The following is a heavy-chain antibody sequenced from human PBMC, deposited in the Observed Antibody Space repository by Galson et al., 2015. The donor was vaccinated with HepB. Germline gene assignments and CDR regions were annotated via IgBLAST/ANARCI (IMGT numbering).Heavy chain of an antibody. CDR1: GFTFSSSW. J-gene: IGHJ3*02. D-gene: IGHD2-2*01. V-gene: IGHV3-7*01. CDR3: ARDRRHIVTVPAPDI. Sequence: SLRLSCAASGFTFSSSWMSWVRQAPGKGLEWVATIKEGGSQKYYVDSVKGRFTISRDNAEYSLYLQMNSLRAEDTAVYYCARDRRHIVTVPAPDIWGQGTLVTVSS. CDR2: IKEGGSQK.